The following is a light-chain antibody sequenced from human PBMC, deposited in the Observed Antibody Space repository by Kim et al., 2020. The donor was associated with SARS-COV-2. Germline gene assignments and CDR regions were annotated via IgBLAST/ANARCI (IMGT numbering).Light chain of an antibody. Sequence: SSELTQDPAVSVALGQTVRITCQGDSLRSDYASWYQQKPGQAPVLVIYGKNNRPSGIPDRFSGSSSGNTASLTITGAQAEVEADYYCNSRDSSGNHVVLG. J-gene: IGLJ2*01. V-gene: IGLV3-19*01. CDR3: NSRDSSGNHVV. CDR2: GKN. CDR1: SLRSDY.